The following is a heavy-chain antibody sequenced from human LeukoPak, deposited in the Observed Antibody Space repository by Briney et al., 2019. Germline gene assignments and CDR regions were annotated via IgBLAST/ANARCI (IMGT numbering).Heavy chain of an antibody. Sequence: GGSLRLSCAASGFTFTNAWMSWVRQAPGKGLEGVGRIKSKGDGETTDYAAPVKGRFTMSRDDSKATLFLQIHSLETEDTAMYYCTTDLGLTMIRGVIVSWGQGTLVTVSS. V-gene: IGHV3-15*01. CDR3: TTDLGLTMIRGVIVS. CDR1: GFTFTNAW. J-gene: IGHJ4*02. D-gene: IGHD3-10*01. CDR2: IKSKGDGETT.